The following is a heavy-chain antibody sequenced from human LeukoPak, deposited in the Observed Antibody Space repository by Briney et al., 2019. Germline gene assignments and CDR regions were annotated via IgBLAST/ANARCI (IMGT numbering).Heavy chain of an antibody. CDR3: ARVRNSGFRYVDS. D-gene: IGHD5-12*01. J-gene: IGHJ4*02. CDR1: GYTFTNFG. CDR2: ISAYNGNT. V-gene: IGHV1-18*01. Sequence: ASVKVSCKAPGYTFTNFGISWVRQAPGQGLEWMGWISAYNGNTNYAQKLQGRVTMTTDTSTSTAYMDLRSLRSDDTAVYYCARVRNSGFRYVDSWGQGTLVTVSS.